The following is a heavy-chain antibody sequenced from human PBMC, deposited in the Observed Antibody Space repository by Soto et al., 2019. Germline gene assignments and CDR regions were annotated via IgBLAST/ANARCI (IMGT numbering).Heavy chain of an antibody. V-gene: IGHV3-30*03. CDR3: ARWVGGSMYDNSGKYDS. J-gene: IGHJ5*01. Sequence: QVQLVESGGGVVQPGRSLRLTCAASGFTFSSNGMHWVRQPPGKGLEWVAIVAYDGSKKYYVDSVRGRFTISRDNSDNTLYLQINSLRAEDTAVYYCARWVGGSMYDNSGKYDSWGQGTLVTVSS. CDR1: GFTFSSNG. D-gene: IGHD3-22*01. CDR2: VAYDGSKK.